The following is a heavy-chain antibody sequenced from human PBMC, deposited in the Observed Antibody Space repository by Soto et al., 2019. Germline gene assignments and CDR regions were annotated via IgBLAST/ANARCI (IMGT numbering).Heavy chain of an antibody. CDR3: AKDRGDYYGSGGSTKLDV. D-gene: IGHD3-10*01. CDR2: ISGSSGHI. CDR1: GFTYTSYT. Sequence: GGSLRLSCAASGFTYTSYTMNWVRQAPGKGLEWVSSISGSSGHIYYADSVKGRFTISRDNAKNSLYLQMNSLRAEDTALYYCAKDRGDYYGSGGSTKLDVWGKGTTVTVSS. V-gene: IGHV3-21*04. J-gene: IGHJ6*04.